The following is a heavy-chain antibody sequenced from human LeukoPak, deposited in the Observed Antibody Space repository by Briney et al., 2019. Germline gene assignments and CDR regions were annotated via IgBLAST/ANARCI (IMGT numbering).Heavy chain of an antibody. CDR3: ATGGGQLAL. J-gene: IGHJ4*02. V-gene: IGHV3-53*01. Sequence: GGSLRLSCAASGFTISNNYMTWVRQAPGKGLEWVSTIYNSGITSYADSVKGRFTISRDNSKNTLLLEMISLRAEDTAIYYCATGGGQLALWGQGTLVTVSS. D-gene: IGHD6-6*01. CDR1: GFTISNNY. CDR2: IYNSGIT.